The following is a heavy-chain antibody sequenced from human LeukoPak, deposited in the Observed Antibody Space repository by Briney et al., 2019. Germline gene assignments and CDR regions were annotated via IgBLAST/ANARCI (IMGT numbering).Heavy chain of an antibody. V-gene: IGHV3-23*01. J-gene: IGHJ4*02. D-gene: IGHD6-13*01. CDR2: ISGSGGST. CDR3: AKGRSWQQLVRSDFDY. Sequence: TGGSLRLSCAASGFTFSSYAMSWVRQAPGKGLEWVSAISGSGGSTYYADSVKGRFSISRDNSKNTLYLQMNSLRAEDTAVYYCAKGRSWQQLVRSDFDYWGQGTLVTVSS. CDR1: GFTFSSYA.